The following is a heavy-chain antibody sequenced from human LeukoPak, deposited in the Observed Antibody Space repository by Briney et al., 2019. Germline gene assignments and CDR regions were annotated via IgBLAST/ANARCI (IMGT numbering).Heavy chain of an antibody. CDR3: ATGGTTLYYFDY. V-gene: IGHV1-24*01. Sequence: GASVKVSCKASGYTFTGYYMHWVRQAPGKGLEWMGGFDPEDGETIYAQKFQGRVTMTEDTSTDTAYMELSSLRSEDTAVYYCATGGTTLYYFDYWGQGTLVTVSS. J-gene: IGHJ4*02. CDR2: FDPEDGET. CDR1: GYTFTGYY. D-gene: IGHD1-1*01.